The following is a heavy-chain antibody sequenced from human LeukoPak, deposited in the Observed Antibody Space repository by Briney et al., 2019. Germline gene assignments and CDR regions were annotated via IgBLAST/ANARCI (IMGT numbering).Heavy chain of an antibody. D-gene: IGHD6-19*01. J-gene: IGHJ4*02. V-gene: IGHV3-21*06. CDR1: GDSVSSGSYY. CDR3: ARDNSGWSRDY. Sequence: ETLSLTCTVSGDSVSSGSYYWSWIRQPPGKGLEWVSSINRGSNHIYYADVVQGRFTISRDNAKNSLYLQMNSLRAEDTAIYYCARDNSGWSRDYWGQGTLVTVSS. CDR2: INRGSNHI.